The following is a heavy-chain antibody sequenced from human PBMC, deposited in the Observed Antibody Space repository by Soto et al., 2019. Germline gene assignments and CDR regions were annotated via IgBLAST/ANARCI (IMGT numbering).Heavy chain of an antibody. J-gene: IGHJ4*02. Sequence: SVKVSCKASGCTFSSYAISWVRQAPGQGLEWMGGIIPIFGTANYAQKFQGRVTITADESTSTAYMELSSLRSEDTAVYYCASPNTYYYDSRTQAFDYWGQGTLVTVSS. D-gene: IGHD3-22*01. CDR2: IIPIFGTA. CDR1: GCTFSSYA. CDR3: ASPNTYYYDSRTQAFDY. V-gene: IGHV1-69*13.